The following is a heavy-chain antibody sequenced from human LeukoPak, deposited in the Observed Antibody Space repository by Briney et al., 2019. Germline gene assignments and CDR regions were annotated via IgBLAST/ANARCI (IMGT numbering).Heavy chain of an antibody. V-gene: IGHV3-30*18. CDR1: GFTFSSYG. D-gene: IGHD3-3*01. J-gene: IGHJ6*02. CDR2: ISYDGGNK. CDR3: AKDQYYDFWSGYRMQDYYYGMDV. Sequence: GGSLRLSCAASGFTFSSYGMHWVRQAPGKGLEWVAVISYDGGNKYYADSVKGRFTISRDNSKNTLYLQMNSLRAEDTAVYYCAKDQYYDFWSGYRMQDYYYGMDVWGQGITVTVSS.